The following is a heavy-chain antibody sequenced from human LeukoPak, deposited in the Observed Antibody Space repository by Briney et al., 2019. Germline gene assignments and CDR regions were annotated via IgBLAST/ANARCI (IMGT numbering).Heavy chain of an antibody. CDR1: GFTVSSNY. J-gene: IGHJ4*02. Sequence: PGGSLRLSCAASGFTVSSNYMSWVHQAPGKGLEWVSVIYSGGSTYYADSVKGRFTISRDNSKNTLYLQMNSLRAEDTAVYYCARDRYDSSGYLYYWGQGTLVTVSS. D-gene: IGHD3-22*01. CDR3: ARDRYDSSGYLYY. CDR2: IYSGGST. V-gene: IGHV3-53*01.